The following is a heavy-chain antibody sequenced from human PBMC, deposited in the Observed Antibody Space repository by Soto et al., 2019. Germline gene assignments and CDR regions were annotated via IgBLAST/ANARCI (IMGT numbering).Heavy chain of an antibody. CDR1: GGTFSSYA. J-gene: IGHJ6*02. V-gene: IGHV1-69*01. Sequence: QVQLVQSGAEVKKPGSSVKVSCKASGGTFSSYAISWVRQAPGQGLEWMGGIIPIFGTANYAQKFQGRVTITADESTSTAYMELSSLRSEDTAVYYCARSRVRGVSLGYYGMDVWGQGTTVTVSS. CDR3: ARSRVRGVSLGYYGMDV. CDR2: IIPIFGTA. D-gene: IGHD3-10*01.